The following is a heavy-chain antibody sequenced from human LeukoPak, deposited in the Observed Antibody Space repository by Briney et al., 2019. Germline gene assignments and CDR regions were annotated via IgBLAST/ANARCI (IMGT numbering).Heavy chain of an antibody. V-gene: IGHV3-30*18. CDR2: ISYDGSNK. J-gene: IGHJ6*02. D-gene: IGHD1-26*01. Sequence: GGSLRLSCAASGFTFSSYGMHWVRQAPGKGLEWVAVISYDGSNKYFADSVKGRFTISRDNSKNTLYLQMNSLRAEDTAVYYCAKDGVYSGPEYGMDVWGQGTTVTVSS. CDR3: AKDGVYSGPEYGMDV. CDR1: GFTFSSYG.